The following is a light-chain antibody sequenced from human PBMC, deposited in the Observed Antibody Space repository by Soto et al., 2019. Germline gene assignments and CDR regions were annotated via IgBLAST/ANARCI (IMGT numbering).Light chain of an antibody. V-gene: IGKV1-5*01. Sequence: DIQMSQSPSTLSASVGDRVTITCRASQTISIWLAWYQQKPGKAPKLVIYDASTLQSGVPSRFSGSGSGTEFTLTISSLQPEDFGTYYCQQFKSYPITFGQGTRLEIK. CDR1: QTISIW. CDR2: DAS. J-gene: IGKJ5*01. CDR3: QQFKSYPIT.